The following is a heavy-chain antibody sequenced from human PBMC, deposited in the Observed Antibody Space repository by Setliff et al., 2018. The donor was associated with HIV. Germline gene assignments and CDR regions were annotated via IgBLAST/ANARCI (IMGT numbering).Heavy chain of an antibody. Sequence: GGSLRLSCAASGFTFSSSAMHWVRQAPGKGLEWVAFISYDGTHKYYPVSVKGRFTISRDNSKNMLFLQMNNLRTGDTAVYYCARDDAHGAVAGPGYFDLWGRGTLVTVSS. J-gene: IGHJ2*01. CDR2: ISYDGTHK. CDR3: ARDDAHGAVAGPGYFDL. CDR1: GFTFSSSA. V-gene: IGHV3-30*04. D-gene: IGHD6-19*01.